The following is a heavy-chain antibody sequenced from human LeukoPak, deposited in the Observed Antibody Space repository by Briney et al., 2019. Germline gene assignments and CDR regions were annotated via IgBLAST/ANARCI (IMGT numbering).Heavy chain of an antibody. J-gene: IGHJ4*02. CDR2: ISGSGST. V-gene: IGHV3-23*01. Sequence: GGSLRLSCAASGFTFSSYAMSWVRQAPGKGLEWVSAISGSGSTYYADSVKGRFTISRDNSKNTLYLQMNSLRAEDTAVYYCAKVISSGGSCYEYWGQGTLVTVSS. CDR3: AKVISSGGSCYEY. CDR1: GFTFSSYA. D-gene: IGHD2-15*01.